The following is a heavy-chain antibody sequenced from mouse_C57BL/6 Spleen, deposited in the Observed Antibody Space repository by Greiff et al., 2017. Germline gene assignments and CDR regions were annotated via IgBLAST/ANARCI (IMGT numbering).Heavy chain of an antibody. CDR1: GYAFSSSW. Sequence: VQLQQSGPELVKPGASVKISCKASGYAFSSSWMNWVKQRPGKGLEWIGRIYPGDGDTNYNGKFKGKATLTAGKSSSTAYMQLSSLTSEDSAVYFCARSYSGYYFDYWGQGTTLTVSS. CDR3: ARSYSGYYFDY. J-gene: IGHJ2*01. D-gene: IGHD1-2*01. V-gene: IGHV1-82*01. CDR2: IYPGDGDT.